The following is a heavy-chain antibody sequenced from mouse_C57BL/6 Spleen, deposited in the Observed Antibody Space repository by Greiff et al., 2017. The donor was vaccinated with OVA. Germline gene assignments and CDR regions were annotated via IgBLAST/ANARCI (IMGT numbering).Heavy chain of an antibody. CDR1: GFSLSTSGMG. CDR2: IYWDDDK. J-gene: IGHJ2*01. V-gene: IGHV8-12*01. Sequence: QVTLKECGPGILQSSQTLSLTCSFSGFSLSTSGMGVSWIRQPSGKGLEWLAHIYWDDDKRYNPSLKSRLTISKDTSRNQVFLKITSVDTADTATYYCARVMVTTGFDYWGQGTTLTVSS. CDR3: ARVMVTTGFDY. D-gene: IGHD2-2*01.